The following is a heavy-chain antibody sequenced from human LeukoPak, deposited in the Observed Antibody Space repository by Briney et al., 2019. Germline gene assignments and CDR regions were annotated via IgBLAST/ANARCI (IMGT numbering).Heavy chain of an antibody. J-gene: IGHJ4*02. CDR3: ARMFISGSYFDY. CDR2: INPNSGGT. CDR1: GYTFTGYY. V-gene: IGHV1-2*02. D-gene: IGHD1-26*01. Sequence: GASVKVSCKASGYTFTGYYMHWVRQAPGQGLEWMGWINPNSGGTNYAQKFQGRVTMTRDTSISTAYMELSRLRSDDTAVYYYARMFISGSYFDYWGQGTLVTVSS.